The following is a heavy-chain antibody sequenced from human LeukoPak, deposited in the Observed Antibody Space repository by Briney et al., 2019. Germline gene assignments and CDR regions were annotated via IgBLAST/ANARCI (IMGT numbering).Heavy chain of an antibody. D-gene: IGHD1-1*01. J-gene: IGHJ4*02. Sequence: GGSLRLSCAASGFTFDDYGMSWFRQAPGKGLEWVSGINWNGGSTGYADSVKGRSTISRDNAKNSLYLQMNSLRAEDTALYYCARLAHGFKRYYFDYWGQGTLVTVSS. CDR1: GFTFDDYG. V-gene: IGHV3-20*04. CDR3: ARLAHGFKRYYFDY. CDR2: INWNGGST.